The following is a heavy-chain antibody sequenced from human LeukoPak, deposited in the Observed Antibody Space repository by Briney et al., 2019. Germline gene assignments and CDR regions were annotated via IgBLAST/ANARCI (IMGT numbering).Heavy chain of an antibody. D-gene: IGHD3-10*01. Sequence: SGPTLVKPTQTLTLTCTFSGFSLNTSGVGVGWIRQTPGKALEWLALIYWDDDKRYRPSLEGRLTITKDTSKNQVVLTMTNMDPVDTGTYYCAHEEYHYGSGSHRTVNWFDPWGQGILVTVSS. CDR1: GFSLNTSGVG. CDR3: AHEEYHYGSGSHRTVNWFDP. J-gene: IGHJ5*02. V-gene: IGHV2-5*02. CDR2: IYWDDDK.